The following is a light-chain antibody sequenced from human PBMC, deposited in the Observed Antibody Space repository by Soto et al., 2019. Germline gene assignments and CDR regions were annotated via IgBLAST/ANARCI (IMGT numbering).Light chain of an antibody. CDR1: SSDVGGYNY. J-gene: IGLJ2*01. CDR3: CSYAGTHTFVI. V-gene: IGLV2-11*01. CDR2: DVT. Sequence: QSALTQPASVSGSPGQSITISCTGTSSDVGGYNYVSWYQQHPGKAPKLIIYDVTKRPSGVPDRFSGSKSGDTASLTISGLQSEDEAEYYCCSYAGTHTFVIFGAGTKLTVL.